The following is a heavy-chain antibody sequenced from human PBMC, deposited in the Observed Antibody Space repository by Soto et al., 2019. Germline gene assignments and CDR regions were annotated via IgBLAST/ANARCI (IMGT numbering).Heavy chain of an antibody. D-gene: IGHD5-12*01. J-gene: IGHJ3*02. CDR1: GFGFSSYW. Sequence: GGSLRLSCAASGFGFSSYWMHWVRQAPGKGLVWVSRTNNDGSATTYADSVRGRFTSFRDNAKNTLFLQMTSLGVEDTAVYYCAREMATISLGAFDILGEGTMVTVSS. V-gene: IGHV3-74*01. CDR3: AREMATISLGAFDI. CDR2: TNNDGSAT.